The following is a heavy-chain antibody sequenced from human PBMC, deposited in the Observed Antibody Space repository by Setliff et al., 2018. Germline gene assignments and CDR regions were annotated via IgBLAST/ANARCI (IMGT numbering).Heavy chain of an antibody. CDR2: IIPLLDIA. CDR1: GGTFSSYA. V-gene: IGHV1-69*10. Sequence: ASVKVSCKASGGTFSSYAISWVRQAPGQGLEWMGGIIPLLDIAKYAEKFKGRVTITADESTSTAYMELSSLRSEDTAVYYCARGASWNSAVAGPFYCDYWGQGTLVTVSS. J-gene: IGHJ4*02. CDR3: ARGASWNSAVAGPFYCDY. D-gene: IGHD6-19*01.